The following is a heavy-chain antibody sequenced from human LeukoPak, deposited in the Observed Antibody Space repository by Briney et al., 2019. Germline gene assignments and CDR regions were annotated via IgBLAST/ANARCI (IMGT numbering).Heavy chain of an antibody. CDR3: ATDNPGIAVAAPDY. J-gene: IGHJ4*02. CDR1: GYTLTELS. CDR2: FDPEDGET. Sequence: GASVKVSCKVSGYTLTELSMHWVRQAPGKGLEWMGGFDPEDGETIYAQKFQGRVTMTEDTSTDTAYKELSSLRSEDTAVYYCATDNPGIAVAAPDYWGQGTLVTVSS. D-gene: IGHD6-19*01. V-gene: IGHV1-24*01.